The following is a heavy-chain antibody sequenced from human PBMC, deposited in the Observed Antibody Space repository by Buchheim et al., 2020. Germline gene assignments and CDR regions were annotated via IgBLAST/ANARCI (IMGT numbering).Heavy chain of an antibody. CDR2: IYYSGST. CDR1: GGSISSSSYY. V-gene: IGHV4-39*01. CDR3: ARHNTGSWRELRAGFDY. D-gene: IGHD1-26*01. J-gene: IGHJ4*02. Sequence: QLQLQESGPGLVKPSETLSLTCTVSGGSISSSSYYWGWIRQPPGKGLEWIGSIYYSGSTYYNPSLKSRVTISVDTSKNQFSLKLSSVTAADTAVYYCARHNTGSWRELRAGFDYWGQGTL.